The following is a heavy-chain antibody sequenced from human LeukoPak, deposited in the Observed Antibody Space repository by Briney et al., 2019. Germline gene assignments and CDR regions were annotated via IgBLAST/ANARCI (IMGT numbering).Heavy chain of an antibody. CDR2: IYPGDSDT. CDR3: ARHYYDYVGGSYRPTRPWDYGMDV. J-gene: IGHJ6*02. Sequence: GESLKISCKGSGYSFTSYWIGWVRQLPGQGLEWMGIIYPGDSDTRYSPSFQGQVTISADKSISTAYLQWSSLKASDTAMYYCARHYYDYVGGSYRPTRPWDYGMDVWGQGTTVTVSS. D-gene: IGHD3-16*02. CDR1: GYSFTSYW. V-gene: IGHV5-51*01.